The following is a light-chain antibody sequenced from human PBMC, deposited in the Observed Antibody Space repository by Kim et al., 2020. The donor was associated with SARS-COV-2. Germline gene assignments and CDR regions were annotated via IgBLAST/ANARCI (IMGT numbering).Light chain of an antibody. CDR2: RNN. J-gene: IGLJ3*02. Sequence: QAGLTQPPSVSKGLRQTATLTCTGNSNNVGDQGAAWLQQHQGHPPKLLSYRNNNRPSGISERLSAFRSGNTASLTITGLQPDDEADYYCTAWDSSLSAWVFGGGSKLTVL. V-gene: IGLV10-54*01. CDR3: TAWDSSLSAWV. CDR1: SNNVGDQG.